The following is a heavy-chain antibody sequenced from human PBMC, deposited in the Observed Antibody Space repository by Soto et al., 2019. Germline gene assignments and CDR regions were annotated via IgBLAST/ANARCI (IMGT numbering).Heavy chain of an antibody. CDR3: AKDRYSGSDADAFDM. J-gene: IGHJ3*02. Sequence: EVQLVESGGGLVQPGRSLRLSCEVSGFTFGDYAMHWVRQAPGKGLEWVSGINWNSGNIGYADSVKGRFTISRDNAKNSLYLQMNSLRGEDTALYYCAKDRYSGSDADAFDMWGQGTMVTVSS. CDR1: GFTFGDYA. CDR2: INWNSGNI. V-gene: IGHV3-9*01. D-gene: IGHD1-26*01.